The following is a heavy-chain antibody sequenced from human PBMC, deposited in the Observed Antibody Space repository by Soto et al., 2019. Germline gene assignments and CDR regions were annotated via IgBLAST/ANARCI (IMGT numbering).Heavy chain of an antibody. CDR3: AHRRTSSSWYSYYYYYGMDG. D-gene: IGHD6-13*01. CDR1: GFSLSTSGVG. J-gene: IGHJ6*02. Sequence: QITLKESGPTLVKPTQTLTLTCTFSGFSLSTSGVGVGCIRQPPGKALEWLALIYWDDDKRYSPSLKSRLTNPKDHSQNQVVLTMTNMDPVDTAPYYCAHRRTSSSWYSYYYYYGMDGWGQGTTVTVSS. CDR2: IYWDDDK. V-gene: IGHV2-5*02.